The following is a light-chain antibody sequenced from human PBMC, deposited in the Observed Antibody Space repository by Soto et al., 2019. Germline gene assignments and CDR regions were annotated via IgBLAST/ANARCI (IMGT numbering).Light chain of an antibody. CDR3: SSYVSSSTWL. CDR2: EVT. J-gene: IGLJ3*02. V-gene: IGLV2-14*01. CDR1: TSDVGGYNF. Sequence: QSALTQPASVSGSPGQSITISCTGTTSDVGGYNFVSWYQQFPGKAPKLMIYEVTNRPSGVSNRFSGSKSGNTASLTISGLQAEDEADYYCSSYVSSSTWLFGGGTKLTVL.